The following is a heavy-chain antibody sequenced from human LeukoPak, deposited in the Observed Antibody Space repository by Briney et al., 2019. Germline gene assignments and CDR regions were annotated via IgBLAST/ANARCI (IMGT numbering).Heavy chain of an antibody. Sequence: PGGSLRLSCVGSRLIFMQYRLNSLGQAPGKGLEWVSSISSSSSYIYYADSVKGRFTISRYNAKNSLYLQMNSLRAKDTTVYYCAGDRCSGSYSGYWGQGTLVTVSS. V-gene: IGHV3-21*01. J-gene: IGHJ4*02. CDR2: ISSSSSYI. D-gene: IGHD1-26*01. CDR3: AGDRCSGSYSGY. CDR1: RLIFMQYR.